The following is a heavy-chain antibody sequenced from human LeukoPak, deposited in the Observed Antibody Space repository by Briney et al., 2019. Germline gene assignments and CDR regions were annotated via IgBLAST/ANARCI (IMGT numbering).Heavy chain of an antibody. CDR3: AKGPTGTGRNFDY. CDR2: ISGSGDST. J-gene: IGHJ4*02. CDR1: GFTFSTYA. D-gene: IGHD3/OR15-3a*01. Sequence: GGSLRLSCAASGFTFSTYAMSWVRQAPGKGLEWVSAISGSGDSTHYADSVKGRLTISRDNSKNTLYLQMNYLRVEDTAVFYCAKGPTGTGRNFDYWGQGTLVTVSS. V-gene: IGHV3-23*01.